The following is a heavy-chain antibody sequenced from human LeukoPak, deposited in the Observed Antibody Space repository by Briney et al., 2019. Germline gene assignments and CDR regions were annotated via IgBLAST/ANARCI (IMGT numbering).Heavy chain of an antibody. D-gene: IGHD3-9*01. CDR1: GFTFSNYA. CDR2: TTGSGGGT. CDR3: AKWGDYDVLTGYYDPDY. J-gene: IGHJ4*02. V-gene: IGHV3-23*01. Sequence: GGSLRLSCAASGFTFSNYAMSWVRQAPGKGLEWVSATTGSGGGTYYADSVKGRFTISRDNSKNTLYLQMNSLRADDTAVYYCAKWGDYDVLTGYYDPDYWGQGTLVTVSS.